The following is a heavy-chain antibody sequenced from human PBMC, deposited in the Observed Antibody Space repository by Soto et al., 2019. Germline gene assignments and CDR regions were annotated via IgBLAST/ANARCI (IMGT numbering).Heavy chain of an antibody. CDR2: IYYSGST. J-gene: IGHJ5*02. D-gene: IGHD4-4*01. Sequence: PETLSLTCTVSGGSISSSSYYWGWIRQPPGKGLEWIGSIYYSGSTYYNPSLKSRVTISVDTSKNQFSLKLSSVTAADTAVYYCARPRSRHSTYESVSWFEPCGHGTLVTVPS. V-gene: IGHV4-39*01. CDR1: GGSISSSSYY. CDR3: ARPRSRHSTYESVSWFEP.